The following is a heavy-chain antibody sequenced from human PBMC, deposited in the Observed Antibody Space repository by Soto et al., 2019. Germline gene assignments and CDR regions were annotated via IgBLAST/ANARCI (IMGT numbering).Heavy chain of an antibody. CDR3: ARRPIVGAAI. D-gene: IGHD1-26*01. V-gene: IGHV4-4*02. J-gene: IGHJ4*02. Sequence: PSETLSLTCGVFGGSISNSNWWTWVRQPPGKGLEWIGEIYHSGSTNYNSSLMGRVTISLDKVNNQSSLKLTSVTAADTAVYYCARRPIVGAAIWGQGTLVTVSS. CDR1: GGSISNSNW. CDR2: IYHSGST.